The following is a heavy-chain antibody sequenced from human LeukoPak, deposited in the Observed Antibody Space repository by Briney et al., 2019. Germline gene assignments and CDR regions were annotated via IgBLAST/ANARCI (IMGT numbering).Heavy chain of an antibody. J-gene: IGHJ4*02. Sequence: GGSLRLSCAASGFTFSGSAMHWVRQASGKGLEWVGRIRSKANSYATAYAASVKGRFTISRDDSKNTAFLQMDSLKTEDTAMYYCIASLTGIQDYWGQGTLVTVSS. CDR2: IRSKANSYAT. CDR1: GFTFSGSA. D-gene: IGHD1-20*01. CDR3: IASLTGIQDY. V-gene: IGHV3-73*01.